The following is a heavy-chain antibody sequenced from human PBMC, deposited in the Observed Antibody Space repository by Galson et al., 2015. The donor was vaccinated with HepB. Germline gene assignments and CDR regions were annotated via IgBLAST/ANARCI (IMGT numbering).Heavy chain of an antibody. CDR3: ARDPYCGSDCHGPTFYSSYGMDV. V-gene: IGHV3-21*01. Sequence: SLRLSCAASGFTFSSYSMNWVRQAPGKGLEWVSSISSSNSYIYYADSVKGRFTISRDNAKNSLYLQMTSLKAEDTAVYYCARDPYCGSDCHGPTFYSSYGMDVWAKGPRSPSP. J-gene: IGHJ6*02. CDR2: ISSSNSYI. CDR1: GFTFSSYS. D-gene: IGHD2-21*02.